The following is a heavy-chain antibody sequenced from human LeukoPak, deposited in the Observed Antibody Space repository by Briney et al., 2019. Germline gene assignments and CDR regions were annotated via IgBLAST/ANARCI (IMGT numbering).Heavy chain of an antibody. D-gene: IGHD3-10*01. Sequence: GASVKVSCKASGYTFTSYYMHWVRQAPGQGLEWMGIINPSGGSTSYAQKFQGRVTMTRDTSTSTVYMELSSLRSGDTAVYYCARNYGSGSYYAYAFDIWGQGTMVTVSS. CDR1: GYTFTSYY. V-gene: IGHV1-46*01. CDR3: ARNYGSGSYYAYAFDI. CDR2: INPSGGST. J-gene: IGHJ3*02.